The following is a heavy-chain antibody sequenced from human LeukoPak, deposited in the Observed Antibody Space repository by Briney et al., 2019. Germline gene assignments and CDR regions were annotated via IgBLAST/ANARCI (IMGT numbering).Heavy chain of an antibody. Sequence: PGGSLRLSCAASGFIFDTYTMHWVRQAPGKGLEWVALIWSDSSNSGYVESVKGRFTISRDNSKNTVSLQMNSLRAEDTAVYYCMRDNLARRHYFDSWGQGTLVTVSS. CDR3: MRDNLARRHYFDS. CDR2: IWSDSSNS. J-gene: IGHJ4*02. CDR1: GFIFDTYT. V-gene: IGHV3-33*01.